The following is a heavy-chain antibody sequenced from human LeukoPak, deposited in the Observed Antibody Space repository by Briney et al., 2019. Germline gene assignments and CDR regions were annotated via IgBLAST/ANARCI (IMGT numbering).Heavy chain of an antibody. CDR1: GFTFSSYS. J-gene: IGHJ4*02. D-gene: IGHD2-2*01. Sequence: GGSLRLSCAAAGFTFSSYSMNWVRQAPGRGLEWVSSISGDSIYIYYADSVRGRFTISRDNAKSSLFLQMNSLRAEDTAVYYCARCSSTGCASSPLAGYLYWGQGTLVTVSS. CDR2: ISGDSIYI. V-gene: IGHV3-21*01. CDR3: ARCSSTGCASSPLAGYLY.